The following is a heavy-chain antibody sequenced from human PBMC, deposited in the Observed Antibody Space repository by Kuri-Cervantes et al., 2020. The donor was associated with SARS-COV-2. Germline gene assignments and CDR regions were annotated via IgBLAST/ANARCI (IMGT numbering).Heavy chain of an antibody. V-gene: IGHV3-30-3*01. CDR1: GFTFSSYA. Sequence: GGSLRLSCAASGFTFSSYAMHWVRQAPGKGLEWVAVISYDGSNKYYADSVKGRFTISRDNSKNTLYLQMNSLRAEDTAVYYCASRPITMVRGVIKYYFDYWGQGTLVTVSS. J-gene: IGHJ4*02. CDR2: ISYDGSNK. CDR3: ASRPITMVRGVIKYYFDY. D-gene: IGHD3-10*01.